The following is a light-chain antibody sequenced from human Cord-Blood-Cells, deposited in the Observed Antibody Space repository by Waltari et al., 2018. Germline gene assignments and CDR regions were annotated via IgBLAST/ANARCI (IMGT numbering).Light chain of an antibody. CDR3: QQRSNWPLT. Sequence: EIVLTQSPATLSLSPGERATLSYRARRSVSSYLAWYQQKPGQAPRLLIYDASNRATGIPARFRGSGSGTDFTLTISSLEPEDFAVYYGQQRSNWPLTFGGGTKVEIK. CDR1: RSVSSY. J-gene: IGKJ4*01. V-gene: IGKV3-11*01. CDR2: DAS.